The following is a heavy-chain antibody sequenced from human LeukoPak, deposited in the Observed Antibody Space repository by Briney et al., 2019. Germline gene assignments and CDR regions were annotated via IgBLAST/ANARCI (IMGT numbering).Heavy chain of an antibody. V-gene: IGHV4-34*01. CDR2: INHSGST. J-gene: IGHJ3*02. Sequence: SETLSLTCAVYGGSFSGYYWSWIRQPPGKGLEWIGEINHSGSTNYNPSLKSRVTISVDMSKNQFSLKLSSVTAADTAVYYCARESMRDILTGYSHAFDIWGQGTMVTVSS. D-gene: IGHD3-9*01. CDR1: GGSFSGYY. CDR3: ARESMRDILTGYSHAFDI.